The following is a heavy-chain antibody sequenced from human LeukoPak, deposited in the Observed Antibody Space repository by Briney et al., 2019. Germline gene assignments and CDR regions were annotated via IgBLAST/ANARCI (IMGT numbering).Heavy chain of an antibody. J-gene: IGHJ4*02. CDR3: ARVVFGYSSSWELDY. CDR2: IYYSGST. CDR1: GGSISSYY. D-gene: IGHD6-13*01. V-gene: IGHV4-59*01. Sequence: SETLSLTCTVSGGSISSYYWSWIRQPPGKGLEWIGYIYYSGSTNYNPSLKSRVTISVDTSKNQFSLKLSSVTAADTAVYYCARVVFGYSSSWELDYWGQGTLVTVSS.